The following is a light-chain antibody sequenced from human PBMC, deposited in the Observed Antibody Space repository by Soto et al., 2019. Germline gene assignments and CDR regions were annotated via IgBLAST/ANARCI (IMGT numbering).Light chain of an antibody. CDR2: DAS. CDR1: QNIRSR. V-gene: IGKV1-5*01. Sequence: DFQMPQSPSTLSASVGDRITITCRASQNIRSRLAWFQQKPGKAPKLLIDDASSLESGVPHRFSGSGSGTEFTLTISSLQTDDFSTYCGQRYHSYWTFGQGTKVDIK. J-gene: IGKJ1*01. CDR3: QRYHSYWT.